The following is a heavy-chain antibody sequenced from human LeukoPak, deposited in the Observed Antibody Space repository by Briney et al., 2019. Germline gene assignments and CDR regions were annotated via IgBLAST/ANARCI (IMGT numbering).Heavy chain of an antibody. Sequence: GGSLRLSCAASGFTFSSYGMHWVRQAPGKGLEWVAFIRYDGSSEYYADSVKGRFPISRDNPKNTLYLQMNSLRPEDTAVYYCAKFHGYRSTWSPLDYWGQGTLVPVSS. V-gene: IGHV3-30*02. J-gene: IGHJ4*02. CDR2: IRYDGSSE. CDR3: AKFHGYRSTWSPLDY. CDR1: GFTFSSYG. D-gene: IGHD6-13*01.